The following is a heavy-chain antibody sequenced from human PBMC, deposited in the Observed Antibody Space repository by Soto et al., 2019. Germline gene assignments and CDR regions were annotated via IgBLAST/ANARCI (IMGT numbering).Heavy chain of an antibody. CDR3: ARAPTGGTWPVYFDW. V-gene: IGHV3-9*01. Sequence: VQLVESGGGLVQPGRSLRLSCTASAFTFGDFAMHWVRQVPGKGLEWVSGINWNGNYICYADSVTGRFTVSRDNAKNSLYLQMNSLRPEDTALYFCARAPTGGTWPVYFDWWGRGTLVTVSS. D-gene: IGHD3-10*01. J-gene: IGHJ4*02. CDR1: AFTFGDFA. CDR2: INWNGNYI.